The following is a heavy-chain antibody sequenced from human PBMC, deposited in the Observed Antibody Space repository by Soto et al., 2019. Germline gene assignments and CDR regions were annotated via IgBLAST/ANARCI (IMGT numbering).Heavy chain of an antibody. CDR2: IIPTLGTP. J-gene: IGHJ6*02. CDR3: ARAAFRSGYYGYYYGMDG. D-gene: IGHD3-3*01. Sequence: QVQLVQSGAEVKKPGSSVKVSCKASGGTFSTHAISWVRQAPGQGLEWLGGIIPTLGTPNYAQKFQGRVTVTADEYTSTAYMELSRLTSEDTAVYYCARAAFRSGYYGYYYGMDGWGQGTAVNV. CDR1: GGTFSTHA. V-gene: IGHV1-69*01.